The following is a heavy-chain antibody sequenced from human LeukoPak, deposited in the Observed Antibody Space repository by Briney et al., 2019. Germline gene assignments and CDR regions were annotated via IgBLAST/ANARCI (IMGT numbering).Heavy chain of an antibody. CDR2: IYHSGST. Sequence: PSETLSLTCAVSGYSISSGYYWGWIRQPPGKGLEWIGSIYHSGSTYYNPSLKSRVTISVDTSKNQFSLKLSSVTAADTAVYYCARSPERWLQLLIDYWGQGTLVTVS. CDR1: GYSISSGYY. CDR3: ARSPERWLQLLIDY. D-gene: IGHD5-24*01. V-gene: IGHV4-38-2*01. J-gene: IGHJ4*02.